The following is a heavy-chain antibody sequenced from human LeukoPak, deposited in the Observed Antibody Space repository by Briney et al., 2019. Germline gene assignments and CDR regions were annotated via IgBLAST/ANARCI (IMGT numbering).Heavy chain of an antibody. Sequence: PSETLSLTCTVSGGSISSYYWNWIRQPPGKGLEWIGYIYYSGSTNYNPSLKSRVTISVDTSKNQFSLKLSSVTTADTSVYYCARGVGATGDFDYWGQGTLVTVSS. V-gene: IGHV4-59*01. J-gene: IGHJ4*02. CDR2: IYYSGST. D-gene: IGHD1-26*01. CDR3: ARGVGATGDFDY. CDR1: GGSISSYY.